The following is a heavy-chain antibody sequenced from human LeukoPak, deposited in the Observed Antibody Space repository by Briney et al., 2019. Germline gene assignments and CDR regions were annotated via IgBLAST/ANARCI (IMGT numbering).Heavy chain of an antibody. D-gene: IGHD3-10*01. V-gene: IGHV7-4-1*02. J-gene: IGHJ6*03. CDR1: GYTFTSYA. Sequence: GASVKVSCKASGYTFTSYAMNRVRQAPGQGLEWMGWINTNTGNPTYAQGFTGRFVFSLDTSVSTAYLQISSLKAEDTAVYYCARDHLLLWFGELFYMEVWGKGTTVTVSS. CDR2: INTNTGNP. CDR3: ARDHLLLWFGELFYMEV.